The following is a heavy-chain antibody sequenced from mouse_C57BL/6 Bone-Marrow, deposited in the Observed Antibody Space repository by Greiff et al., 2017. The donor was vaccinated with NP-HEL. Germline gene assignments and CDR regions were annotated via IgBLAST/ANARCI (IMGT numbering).Heavy chain of an antibody. Sequence: VQLKQPGAELVKPGAAGRLSWAASGYTFTSYWMHWVKQRPGQGLEWIGRIHPSDSEPNYNQNVKGKVTLSIDKATSTVYMQLSSLTSEDTAVYYCAIAREVTVSGWSFGVWGTGATVTV. CDR1: GYTFTSYW. CDR2: IHPSDSEP. D-gene: IGHD2-2*01. J-gene: IGHJ1*03. V-gene: IGHV1-74*01. CDR3: AIAREVTVSGWSFGV.